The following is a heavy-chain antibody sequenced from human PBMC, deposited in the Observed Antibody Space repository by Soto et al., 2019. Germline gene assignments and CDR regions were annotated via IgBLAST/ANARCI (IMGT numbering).Heavy chain of an antibody. CDR2: ISSSSSYT. CDR3: ARVIQNPYN. V-gene: IGHV3-11*06. J-gene: IGHJ4*02. D-gene: IGHD4-4*01. CDR1: GFTFSYYY. Sequence: GGSLRLSCAASGFTFSYYYMSLIRQAPGKGLEWVSYISSSSSYTNYADSVKGRFTISRDNAKNSLYLQMNSLRAEDTAVYYCARVIQNPYNWGQGTLVTVSS.